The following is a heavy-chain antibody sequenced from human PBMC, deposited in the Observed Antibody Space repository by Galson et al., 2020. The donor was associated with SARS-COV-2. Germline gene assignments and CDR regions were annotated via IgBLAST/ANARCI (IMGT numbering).Heavy chain of an antibody. V-gene: IGHV4-59*01. CDR1: GGSINSYY. CDR3: ARGGVAVDDAFDI. D-gene: IGHD3-3*01. CDR2: IYYSGST. Sequence: SQTLSLTCTVSGGSINSYYWSWIRQPPGKGLEWIGYIYYSGSTNYNPSLKSRVTISVDTSKNQFSLKLSSVTAADTAVYYCARGGVAVDDAFDIWGQGTMVTVSS. J-gene: IGHJ3*02.